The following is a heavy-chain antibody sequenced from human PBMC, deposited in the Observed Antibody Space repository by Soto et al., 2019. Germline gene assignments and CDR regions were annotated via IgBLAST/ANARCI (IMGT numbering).Heavy chain of an antibody. CDR3: ARVMTAVAGTIPYYYGMDV. CDR2: IIPIFGTA. D-gene: IGHD6-19*01. CDR1: GGTFSSYA. V-gene: IGHV1-69*06. J-gene: IGHJ6*02. Sequence: VQLVQSGAEVKKPGSSVKVSCKASGGTFSSYAISWVRQAPGQGLEWMGGIIPIFGTANYAQKFQGRVTITADKSTSTAYMELSSLRSEDTAVYYCARVMTAVAGTIPYYYGMDVWGQGTTVTVSS.